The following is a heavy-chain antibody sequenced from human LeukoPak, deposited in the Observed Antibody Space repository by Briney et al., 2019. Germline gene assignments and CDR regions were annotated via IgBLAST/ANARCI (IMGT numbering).Heavy chain of an antibody. CDR1: GFTFSSYA. J-gene: IGHJ6*04. V-gene: IGHV3-23*01. D-gene: IGHD3-3*01. CDR3: AKSRADFWSSSDV. Sequence: PGRSLRLSCAASGFTFSSYAMSWVRQAPGKGLEWVSAISGSGGDTYYADSVKGRFSISRDNSKNTLSLQMNSLRAEDTAVYYCAKSRADFWSSSDVWGKGTTVTVSS. CDR2: ISGSGGDT.